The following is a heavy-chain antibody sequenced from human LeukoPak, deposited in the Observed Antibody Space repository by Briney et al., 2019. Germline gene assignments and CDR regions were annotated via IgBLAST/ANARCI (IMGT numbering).Heavy chain of an antibody. Sequence: PGGSLRLSCAASGFTFSSYWLSWVRLAPGKGLGWLAKIKVDGSEKWYVDSVKGRFTISRDNVQNSVYLQMNSLRAEDTAVYYCARDEYRSRWLHPWGQGTLVTVTS. CDR3: ARDEYRSRWLHP. J-gene: IGHJ5*02. CDR2: IKVDGSEK. V-gene: IGHV3-7*01. D-gene: IGHD4-11*01. CDR1: GFTFSSYW.